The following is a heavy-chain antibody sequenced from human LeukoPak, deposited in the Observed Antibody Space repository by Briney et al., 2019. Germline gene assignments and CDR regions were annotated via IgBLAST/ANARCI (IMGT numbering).Heavy chain of an antibody. V-gene: IGHV5-51*01. CDR2: IYPGDSDT. CDR1: GYNFANDW. Sequence: RPGESLKISCKASGYNFANDWIGWVRQMPGKGLEWMGFIYPGDSDTRYSPSFQGQVTISADKSISTAYLQWSSLRASDTAMYYCARRSYFDSSVYPDYWGQGTLVTVSS. D-gene: IGHD3-22*01. J-gene: IGHJ4*02. CDR3: ARRSYFDSSVYPDY.